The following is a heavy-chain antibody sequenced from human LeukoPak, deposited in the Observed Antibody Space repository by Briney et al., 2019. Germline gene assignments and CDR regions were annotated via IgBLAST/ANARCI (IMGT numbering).Heavy chain of an antibody. CDR1: GFTFSSYA. CDR3: AKEMITMVRGAYGDAFDI. J-gene: IGHJ3*02. Sequence: PGRSLRLSCAASGFTFSSYAMHWVRQAPGKGLEWVAVISYDGSNKYYADSVKGRFTISRDNSKNTLYLQMNSLRAEDTAVYYCAKEMITMVRGAYGDAFDIWGQGTMVTVSS. V-gene: IGHV3-30*04. CDR2: ISYDGSNK. D-gene: IGHD3-10*01.